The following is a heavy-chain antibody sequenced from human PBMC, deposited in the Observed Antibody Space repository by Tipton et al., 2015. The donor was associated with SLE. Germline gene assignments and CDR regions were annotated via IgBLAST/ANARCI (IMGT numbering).Heavy chain of an antibody. CDR3: TTDQKAYSYDPIPFDI. J-gene: IGHJ3*02. V-gene: IGHV3-15*01. CDR1: GFTFSNAW. D-gene: IGHD3-22*01. Sequence: GSLRLSCAASGFTFSNAWMSWVRQAPGKGLEWVGRIKSKTDGGTTDYAAPVKGRFTISRDDSKNTLYLQMNSLKTEDTAVYYCTTDQKAYSYDPIPFDIWGQGTIVTVS. CDR2: IKSKTDGGTT.